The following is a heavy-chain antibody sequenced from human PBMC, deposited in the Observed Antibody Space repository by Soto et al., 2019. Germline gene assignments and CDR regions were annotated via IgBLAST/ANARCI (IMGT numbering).Heavy chain of an antibody. V-gene: IGHV3-74*01. Sequence: PGGSLRLSCAASGFNLGSYWMHWVRQAPGKGLVWVSRINDYGTTINYAESVEGRFTISRDDAKSEVYLQMNNLRAEDTAVYYSASAGLEHFDYWGQGARVTASS. J-gene: IGHJ4*02. CDR3: ASAGLEHFDY. CDR1: GFNLGSYW. CDR2: INDYGTTI. D-gene: IGHD1-1*01.